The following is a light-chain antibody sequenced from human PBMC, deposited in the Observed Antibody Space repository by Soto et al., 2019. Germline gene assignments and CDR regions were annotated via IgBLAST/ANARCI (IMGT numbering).Light chain of an antibody. V-gene: IGKV3-20*01. CDR2: GAS. J-gene: IGKJ1*01. CDR3: QQSYTIPWM. CDR1: QSVTSGY. Sequence: EIVLTQSPGTLSLSPGERATLSCRASQSVTSGYLAWYQQKPGQAPRLLIYGASSRATGIPDRFSGSGSGTDFTLTISSLQPEDIATYYCQQSYTIPWMFGQGTKVEIK.